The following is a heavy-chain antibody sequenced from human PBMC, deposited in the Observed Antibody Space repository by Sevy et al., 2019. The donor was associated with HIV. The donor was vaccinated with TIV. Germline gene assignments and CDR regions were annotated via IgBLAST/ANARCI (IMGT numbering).Heavy chain of an antibody. V-gene: IGHV1-24*01. J-gene: IGHJ4*02. D-gene: IGHD3-22*01. CDR2: FDPEDDEK. CDR1: GYTLTELS. CDR3: ATTKDYYDTSGYPFDS. Sequence: ASVKVSCKVSGYTLTELSMHWVRQAPGKGLEWMGTFDPEDDEKIYAQKFQGRVTMTEDTSTDTAYMELSRLRPEDTAVYYCATTKDYYDTSGYPFDSWGQGTLVTVSS.